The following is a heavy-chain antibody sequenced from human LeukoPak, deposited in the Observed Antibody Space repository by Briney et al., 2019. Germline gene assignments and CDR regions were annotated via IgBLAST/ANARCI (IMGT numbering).Heavy chain of an antibody. D-gene: IGHD3-3*01. CDR1: GGSISSYY. CDR2: ICYSGST. CDR3: ARETDDFWSGYYLN. V-gene: IGHV4-59*01. Sequence: PSETLSLTCTVSGGSISSYYWSWIRQPPGKGLEWIGYICYSGSTNYNPSLKSRVTISVDTSKNQFSLKLSSVTAADTAVYYCARETDDFWSGYYLNWGQGTLVTVSS. J-gene: IGHJ4*02.